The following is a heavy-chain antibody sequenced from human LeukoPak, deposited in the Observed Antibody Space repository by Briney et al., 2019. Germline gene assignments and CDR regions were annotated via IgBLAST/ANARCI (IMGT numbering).Heavy chain of an antibody. D-gene: IGHD1-7*01. J-gene: IGHJ5*02. Sequence: SETLSLTCTVSGGSISSSSYYWGWIRQPPGKGLEWIGSIYYSGSTYYNPSLKSRVTISVDTSKNQFSLKLSSVTAADTAVYYCAGVPYNWNYGWFDPWGQGTLVTVSS. V-gene: IGHV4-39*01. CDR1: GGSISSSSYY. CDR2: IYYSGST. CDR3: AGVPYNWNYGWFDP.